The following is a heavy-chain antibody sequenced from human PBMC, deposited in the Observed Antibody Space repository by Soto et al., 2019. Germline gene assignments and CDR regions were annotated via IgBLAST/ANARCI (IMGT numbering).Heavy chain of an antibody. J-gene: IGHJ4*02. CDR1: GGSLTTGDYY. Sequence: QVQLQESGPGLAKPSQTLSLICTVSGGSLTTGDYYWTWIRQSLGEGLEWIGYISRSGNIFYNPSLRSRITISLDTSKDQFSLKLNSVTAADTAVYYCARGNDYVYFYDYWGQGTLVTVSS. V-gene: IGHV4-30-4*01. D-gene: IGHD4-17*01. CDR3: ARGNDYVYFYDY. CDR2: ISRSGNI.